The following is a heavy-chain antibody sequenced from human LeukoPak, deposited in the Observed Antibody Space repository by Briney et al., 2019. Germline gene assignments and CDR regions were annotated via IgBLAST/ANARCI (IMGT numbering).Heavy chain of an antibody. V-gene: IGHV3-30*03. CDR1: GFTFSSYG. D-gene: IGHD3-9*01. CDR3: ARERSDWSFDY. CDR2: ISYDGNNK. Sequence: GGSLRLSCAASGFTFSSYGMHWVRQAPGKGLEWVAIISYDGNNKYYVDSVKGRFTISRDNSKNTLYPQMNSLRTEDTAVYYCARERSDWSFDYWGQGTLVTVSS. J-gene: IGHJ4*02.